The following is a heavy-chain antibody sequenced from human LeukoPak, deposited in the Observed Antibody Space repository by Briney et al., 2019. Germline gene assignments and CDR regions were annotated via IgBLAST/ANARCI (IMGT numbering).Heavy chain of an antibody. D-gene: IGHD1-1*01. CDR2: INPNSGGT. CDR1: GYTFAGYY. CDR3: ARDWHWRGPSYFDY. Sequence: GASVKVSCKASGYTFAGYYMHRVRQAPGQGLEWMGWINPNSGGTNYAQKFQGRVTMTRDTSISTAYMELSRLRSDDTAVYYCARDWHWRGPSYFDYWGQGTLVTVSS. V-gene: IGHV1-2*02. J-gene: IGHJ4*02.